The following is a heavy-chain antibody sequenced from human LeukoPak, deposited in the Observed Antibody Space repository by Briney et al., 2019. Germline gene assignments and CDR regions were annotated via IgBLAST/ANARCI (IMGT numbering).Heavy chain of an antibody. D-gene: IGHD3-10*01. Sequence: GGSLRLSCAASGXTFSNYGMHWVRQAPGKGLEWVGLLSYDGSNKYYAGSVNGRFTISRDNSKNTLYLQMISLRAEDTAVYYCANYGSVSYFAYWGQGTLVTVSS. CDR3: ANYGSVSYFAY. CDR2: LSYDGSNK. J-gene: IGHJ4*02. V-gene: IGHV3-30*18. CDR1: GXTFSNYG.